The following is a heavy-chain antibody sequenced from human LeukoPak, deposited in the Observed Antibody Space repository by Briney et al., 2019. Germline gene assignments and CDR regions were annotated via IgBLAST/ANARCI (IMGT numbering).Heavy chain of an antibody. V-gene: IGHV3-23*01. CDR3: TTEGVVVAATIDC. D-gene: IGHD2-15*01. CDR1: GFTFSTYA. Sequence: GGSLRLSCAASGFTFSTYAMTWVRQAPGKGLEWVSGISGSGGSTYYADSVKGRFTISRDNSKNTLYLQMNSLKTEDTAVYYCTTEGVVVAATIDCWGQGTLVTVSS. J-gene: IGHJ4*02. CDR2: ISGSGGST.